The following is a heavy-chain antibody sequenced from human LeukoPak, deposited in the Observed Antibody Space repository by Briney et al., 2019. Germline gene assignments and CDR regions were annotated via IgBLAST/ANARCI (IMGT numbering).Heavy chain of an antibody. CDR2: ISYDGSNK. J-gene: IGHJ4*02. CDR1: GFTFSSYA. D-gene: IGHD6-13*01. CDR3: ARGIAAAGTFDY. V-gene: IGHV3-30-3*01. Sequence: GGSLRLSCAASGFTFSSYAMHWVRQAPGKGLEWVAVISYDGSNKYYADSVKGRFTISRDNSKNTLYLQMNSLRAEDTAVYYCARGIAAAGTFDYWGQGTLVTVSS.